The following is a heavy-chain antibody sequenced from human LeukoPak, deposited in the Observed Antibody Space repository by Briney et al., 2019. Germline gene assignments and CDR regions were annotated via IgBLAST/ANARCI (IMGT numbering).Heavy chain of an antibody. CDR3: ARGRVAGTGYWYFDL. CDR2: VLYSGST. V-gene: IGHV4-59*01. J-gene: IGHJ2*01. CDR1: GGSISSYY. D-gene: IGHD6-19*01. Sequence: ASETLSLTCSVSGGSISSYYWSWIRQPPGKGLVWIGNVLYSGSTNYNPSLKSRVPISVDTSKNQFSLKLTSVTPADTAVYYCARGRVAGTGYWYFDLWGRGTLVTVSS.